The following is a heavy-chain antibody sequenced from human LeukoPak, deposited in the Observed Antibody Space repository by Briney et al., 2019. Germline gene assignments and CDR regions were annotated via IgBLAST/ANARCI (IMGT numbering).Heavy chain of an antibody. Sequence: SETLSLTCAVSGGSISSSNWWSWVRQPPGKGLEWIGEIYHSGSTNYNPSLKSRVTISVDKSKNQFSLKLSSVTAADTAVYYCARDRAAAAGRGLYYYMDVWGKGTTVTVSS. CDR2: IYHSGST. CDR1: GGSISSSNW. CDR3: ARDRAAAAGRGLYYYMDV. J-gene: IGHJ6*03. V-gene: IGHV4-4*02. D-gene: IGHD6-13*01.